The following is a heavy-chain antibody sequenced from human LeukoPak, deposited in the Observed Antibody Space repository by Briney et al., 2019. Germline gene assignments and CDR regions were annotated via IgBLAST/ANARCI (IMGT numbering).Heavy chain of an antibody. V-gene: IGHV3-9*01. CDR1: GFIFDDYA. J-gene: IGHJ4*02. CDR3: VKDIGIGYSYGPDF. CDR2: LSWNSGTI. Sequence: GRSLRLSCAASGFIFDDYAMHWVRQGPGKGLEWVSGLSWNSGTIGYADSVKGRFTISRDNAKNSLYLQMSSLRAEDTAFYYCVKDIGIGYSYGPDFWGQGTLVTVSS. D-gene: IGHD5-18*01.